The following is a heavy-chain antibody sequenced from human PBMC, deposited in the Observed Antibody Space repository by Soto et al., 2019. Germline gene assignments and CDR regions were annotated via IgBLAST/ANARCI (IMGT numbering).Heavy chain of an antibody. J-gene: IGHJ3*02. CDR2: ISGGAGDK. CDR3: ARHPVGAARPGRYAFDI. CDR1: GFTFSSYA. V-gene: IGHV3-23*01. D-gene: IGHD6-6*01. Sequence: EVQLLESGGGLVQPGGSLRLSCAASGFTFSSYAISWVRQASGKGLEWVSAISGGAGDKYYADSVKGRFTISRDNSRKTMYLQMDSLRAEDTAVYYCARHPVGAARPGRYAFDIWGQWTMVTVSS.